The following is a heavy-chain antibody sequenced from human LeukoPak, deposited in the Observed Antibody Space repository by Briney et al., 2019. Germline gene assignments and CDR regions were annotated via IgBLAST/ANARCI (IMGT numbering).Heavy chain of an antibody. V-gene: IGHV4-39*01. Sequence: SETLSLICTVSGDSISSTTYWWGWIRQSPGKGLEWIGSMSYVGITSYNPSLKSRATISVDTSKNQFSLMLNSVTAADTAVYYCTRLPLDYSLDPWPQGTPVSVSS. CDR1: GDSISSTTYW. CDR3: TRLPLDYSLDP. CDR2: MSYVGIT. D-gene: IGHD4-11*01. J-gene: IGHJ5*02.